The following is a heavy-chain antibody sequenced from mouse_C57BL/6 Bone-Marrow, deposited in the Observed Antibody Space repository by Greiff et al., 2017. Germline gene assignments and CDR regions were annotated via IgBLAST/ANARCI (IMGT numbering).Heavy chain of an antibody. CDR3: ARGYYGSGYFDV. Sequence: EVKLVESVAELVRPGASVKLSCTASGFNIKNTYMPWVQQRPEQGLEWIGRIDPANGNTKYAPKFQGKATITADTSSNTAYLQLSSLTSEDTAIYYCARGYYGSGYFDVWGTGTTVTVSS. CDR1: GFNIKNTY. D-gene: IGHD1-1*01. V-gene: IGHV14-3*01. J-gene: IGHJ1*03. CDR2: IDPANGNT.